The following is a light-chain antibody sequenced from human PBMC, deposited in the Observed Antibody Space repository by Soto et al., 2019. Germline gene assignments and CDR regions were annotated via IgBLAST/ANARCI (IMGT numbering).Light chain of an antibody. Sequence: EIVMTQSPATLSVSPGERATLSCRASQSVGSNLAWYQQKPGQAPRLLIYGASTRATGIPARFNGSGSGTEFTVTISSLQSEDFAIYLCQQYNNWPPDRTFGQGTKVEIK. J-gene: IGKJ1*01. CDR2: GAS. CDR1: QSVGSN. CDR3: QQYNNWPPDRT. V-gene: IGKV3-15*01.